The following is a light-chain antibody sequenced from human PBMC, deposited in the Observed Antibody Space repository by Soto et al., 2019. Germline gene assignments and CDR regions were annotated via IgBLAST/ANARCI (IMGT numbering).Light chain of an antibody. J-gene: IGKJ1*01. Sequence: EIVLTQSPATLSLSPGERATLSCRASQSVSSYLAWYQQKPGQAPRLLIYDASNRATGIPARFSGSGSGTAFTLTISSLEPEDFAFYYCQQRSNWSWTFGQGTKVEIK. CDR2: DAS. CDR3: QQRSNWSWT. V-gene: IGKV3-11*01. CDR1: QSVSSY.